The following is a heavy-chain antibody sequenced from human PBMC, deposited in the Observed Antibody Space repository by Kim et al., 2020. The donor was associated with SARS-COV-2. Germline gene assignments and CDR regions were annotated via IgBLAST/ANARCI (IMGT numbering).Heavy chain of an antibody. CDR2: ISYNGSNK. J-gene: IGHJ4*02. Sequence: GGSLRLSCAASGFTFNTYCMHWVRQAPGKGLEWVAVISYNGSNKYYADSVKGRFTISRDNSKNTLYLQMNSLRIEDTAVYYCAKSFSGSYFGYDYWGQGTLVTLSP. CDR3: AKSFSGSYFGYDY. V-gene: IGHV3-30*18. CDR1: GFTFNTYC. D-gene: IGHD1-26*01.